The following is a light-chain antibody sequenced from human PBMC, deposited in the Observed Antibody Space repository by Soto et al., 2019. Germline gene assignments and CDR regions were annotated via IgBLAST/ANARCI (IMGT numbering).Light chain of an antibody. CDR2: DAS. J-gene: IGKJ1*01. V-gene: IGKV1-5*01. CDR3: QQYNSYSPWT. CDR1: QSISSW. Sequence: DIQMTQSPSTLSASVGDRVTITCRASQSISSWLAWYQQKSGKAPKPLIYDASTLESGVPSRFSGSGSGTEFTLTISRLQPDDFATYYCQQYNSYSPWTFGQGTKVDIK.